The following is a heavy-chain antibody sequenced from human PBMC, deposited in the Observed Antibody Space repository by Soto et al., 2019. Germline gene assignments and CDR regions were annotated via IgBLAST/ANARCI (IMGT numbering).Heavy chain of an antibody. Sequence: SETLSLTCTVSGGSINSGGYYWSWIRQHPGKGLEWIGYIYYTGNTYYNPSLKSRITISMDTSKNQFSLKLSSVTAADTAVYYCAKEDRYQLPYYYYYGMDVWGQGTTVTVSS. CDR1: GGSINSGGYY. CDR3: AKEDRYQLPYYYYYGMDV. CDR2: IYYTGNT. D-gene: IGHD2-2*01. J-gene: IGHJ6*02. V-gene: IGHV4-31*03.